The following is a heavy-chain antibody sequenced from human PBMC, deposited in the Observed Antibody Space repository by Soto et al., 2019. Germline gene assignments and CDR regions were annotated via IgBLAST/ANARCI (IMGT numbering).Heavy chain of an antibody. CDR3: LKDFMGN. D-gene: IGHD7-27*01. CDR1: GLTFSSSW. CDR2: IKGDGSHK. V-gene: IGHV3-7*01. Sequence: GGSLRLSCAASGLTFSSSWLSWVRQAPGKGLEWVANIKGDGSHKNYVDSVRGRFTISRDNAKNSVYLQMDTLRVEDTAVYYCLKDFMGNWGQGTLVTVSS. J-gene: IGHJ4*02.